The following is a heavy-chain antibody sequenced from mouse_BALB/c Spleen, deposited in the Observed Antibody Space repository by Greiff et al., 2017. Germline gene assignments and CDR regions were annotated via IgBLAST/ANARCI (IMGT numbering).Heavy chain of an antibody. Sequence: QVQLKQSGPGLVAPSQSLSITCTVSGFSLTGYGVNWVRQPPGKGLEWLGMIWGDGSTDYNSALKSRLSISKDNSKSQVFLKMNSLQTDDTARYYCAREGRRDYYAMDYWGQGTSVTVSS. CDR2: IWGDGST. CDR3: AREGRRDYYAMDY. CDR1: GFSLTGYG. J-gene: IGHJ4*01. V-gene: IGHV2-6-7*01.